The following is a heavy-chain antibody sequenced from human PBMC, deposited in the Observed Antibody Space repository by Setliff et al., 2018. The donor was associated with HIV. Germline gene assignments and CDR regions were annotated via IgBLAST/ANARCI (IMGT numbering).Heavy chain of an antibody. CDR2: IDWEDDK. J-gene: IGHJ4*02. Sequence: SGPTLVNPTQTLTPTCTFSGFSLTTSGIRVTWVRQPPGKALEWLARIDWEDDKFYSTSLKTRLTISKDTSKNQVVLTMTNMGPLDTATYFCARTYGSASKLDYWGPGTLVTVSS. V-gene: IGHV2-70*04. CDR1: GFSLTTSGIR. CDR3: ARTYGSASKLDY. D-gene: IGHD3-10*01.